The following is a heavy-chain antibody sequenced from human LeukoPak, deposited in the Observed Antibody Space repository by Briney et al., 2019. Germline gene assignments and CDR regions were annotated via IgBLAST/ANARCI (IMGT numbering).Heavy chain of an antibody. CDR3: ARGQRLVRGVVYDY. CDR2: INWNGGST. V-gene: IGHV3-20*04. Sequence: GGSLRLSCAASGFTFDDYGMSWVRQAPGKGLEWVSGINWNGGSTGYADSVKGRFTFSRDNAKNSLYLQMNSLRAEDTAVYYCARGQRLVRGVVYDYWGQGTLVTVSS. J-gene: IGHJ4*02. D-gene: IGHD3-10*01. CDR1: GFTFDDYG.